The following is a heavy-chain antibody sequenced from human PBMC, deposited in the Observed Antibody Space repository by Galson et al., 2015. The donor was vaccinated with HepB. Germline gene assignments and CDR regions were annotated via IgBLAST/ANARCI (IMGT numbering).Heavy chain of an antibody. CDR2: ISAYNGNT. V-gene: IGHV1-18*04. CDR1: GYTFTSYG. Sequence: SVKVSCKASGYTFTSYGISWVRQAPGQGLEWMGWISAYNGNTNYAQKLQGRVTMTTDTSTSTAYMELRSLRSDDTAVYYCARDRRIGWLPNPSYGMDVWGQGTTVTVSS. J-gene: IGHJ6*02. D-gene: IGHD3-22*01. CDR3: ARDRRIGWLPNPSYGMDV.